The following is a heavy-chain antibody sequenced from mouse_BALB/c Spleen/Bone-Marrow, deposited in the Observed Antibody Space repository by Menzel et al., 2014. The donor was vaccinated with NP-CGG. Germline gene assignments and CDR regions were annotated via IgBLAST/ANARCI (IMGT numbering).Heavy chain of an antibody. Sequence: QVQLQQSGAELVRLGASVKLSCKASGYSFTSYWMNWVKQRPGHGLEWIGMIHPSDTETRLDQRFKDKATLTVDKSSSTAYMQLNSPTSEDSAVYYCARLEGNYGSTFAYWGQGTLVTVSA. CDR1: GYSFTSYW. V-gene: IGHV1-61*01. D-gene: IGHD1-1*01. CDR2: IHPSDTET. J-gene: IGHJ3*01. CDR3: ARLEGNYGSTFAY.